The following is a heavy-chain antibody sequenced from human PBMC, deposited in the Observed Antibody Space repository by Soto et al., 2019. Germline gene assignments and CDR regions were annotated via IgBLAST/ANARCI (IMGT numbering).Heavy chain of an antibody. CDR3: GRGRYGDY. CDR1: GYAFTTYG. J-gene: IGHJ4*02. CDR2: ISAHNGNT. D-gene: IGHD1-1*01. Sequence: QVHLVQCGAEVKKPGASVKVSCKGSGYAFTTYGITWVRQAPGQGLEWVGWISAHNGNTNYAQKLQGRVTVTRDTSTSTAYMELRRLRSDDTAIYFCGRGRYGDYWGQGALVSVPS. V-gene: IGHV1-18*01.